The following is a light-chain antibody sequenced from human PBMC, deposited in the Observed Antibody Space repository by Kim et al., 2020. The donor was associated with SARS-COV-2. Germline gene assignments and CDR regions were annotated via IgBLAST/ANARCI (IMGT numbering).Light chain of an antibody. J-gene: IGLJ2*01. CDR1: TSNIGAGYE. V-gene: IGLV1-40*01. CDR3: QSFDSILSGSL. CDR2: GNT. Sequence: QRVTISRTGSTSNIGAGYEVHWYQPLPGTAPKLLIYGNTNRPSGVPDRFSASKSGTSASLAITGLQAGDEADYYCQSFDSILSGSLFGGGTQLTVL.